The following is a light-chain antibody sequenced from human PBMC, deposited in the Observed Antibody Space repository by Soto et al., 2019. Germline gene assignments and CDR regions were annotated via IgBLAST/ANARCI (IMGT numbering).Light chain of an antibody. CDR3: CSYAGRYTYV. CDR1: SSDVGGYNS. Sequence: QSALTQPRSVSGSPGQSVTISCTGTSSDVGGYNSVSWYQQHPGKAHKVMIYDVSKRPSGVPDRFSGSKSGNTASLTISGLQAEYEADYYCCSYAGRYTYVFGTGTKLTVL. V-gene: IGLV2-11*01. CDR2: DVS. J-gene: IGLJ1*01.